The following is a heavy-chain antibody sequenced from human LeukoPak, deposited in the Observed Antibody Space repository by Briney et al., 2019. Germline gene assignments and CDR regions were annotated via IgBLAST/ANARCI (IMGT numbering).Heavy chain of an antibody. D-gene: IGHD3-9*01. V-gene: IGHV3-23*01. Sequence: PGGSLRLSCAASGFTFSSYAMSWVRQAPGKGLEWVSAISGSGGSTYYADSVKGRFTISRDNSKNTLYLQMNSLRAEDAAVYYCAKDLRYFDWLLPFDYWGQGTLVTVSS. CDR1: GFTFSSYA. CDR2: ISGSGGST. J-gene: IGHJ4*02. CDR3: AKDLRYFDWLLPFDY.